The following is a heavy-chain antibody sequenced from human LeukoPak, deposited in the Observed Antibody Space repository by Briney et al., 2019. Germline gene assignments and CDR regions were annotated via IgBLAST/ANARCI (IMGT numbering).Heavy chain of an antibody. CDR3: ARFSTGTSLDY. V-gene: IGHV4-34*01. CDR1: GGSFSGYY. CDR2: INHSGST. Sequence: ASETLSLTCAVYGGSFSGYYWSWIRQPPGKGLEWIGEINHSGSTNYNPSLKSRVTISVDTSKNQFSLKLSSVTAADTAVYYCARFSTGTSLDYWGQGTLVTVSS. J-gene: IGHJ4*02. D-gene: IGHD3-9*01.